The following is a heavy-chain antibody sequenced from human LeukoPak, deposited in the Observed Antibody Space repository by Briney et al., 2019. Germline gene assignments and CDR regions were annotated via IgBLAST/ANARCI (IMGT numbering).Heavy chain of an antibody. CDR3: ATNRVGTYDRPFDI. D-gene: IGHD1-26*01. V-gene: IGHV4-39*07. J-gene: IGHJ3*02. CDR1: GGSISSSSYY. Sequence: SETLSLTCTVSGGSISSSSYYWGWIRQPPGKGPEWIGSIYYSGSTNYNPSLKSRVTISLDTSKNQFSLELSSVTATDTAVYFCATNRVGTYDRPFDIWGQGTMVTVSS. CDR2: IYYSGST.